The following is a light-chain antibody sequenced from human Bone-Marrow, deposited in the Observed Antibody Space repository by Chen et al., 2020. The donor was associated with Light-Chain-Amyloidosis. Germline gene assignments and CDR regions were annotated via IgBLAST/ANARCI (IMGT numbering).Light chain of an antibody. CDR1: SGSIATNY. Sequence: NFMLTPPHPGSESPGKTVIISRTRSSGSIATNYVQWYQQRPGSSPPAVIYEDDQRPSGVPDRFSGSIDRSSNSASLTISGLKTEDEADYYCQSYQGSSQGVFGGGTKLTVL. CDR3: QSYQGSSQGV. J-gene: IGLJ3*02. CDR2: EDD. V-gene: IGLV6-57*01.